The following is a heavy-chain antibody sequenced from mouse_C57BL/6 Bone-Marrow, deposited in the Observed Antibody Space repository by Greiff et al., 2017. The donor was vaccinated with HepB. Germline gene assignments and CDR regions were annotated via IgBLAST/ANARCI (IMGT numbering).Heavy chain of an antibody. CDR1: GFNIKDDY. Sequence: VQLQQSGAELVRPGASVKLSCTASGFNIKDDYMHWVKQRPEQGLEWIGWIDPENGDTEYASKFQGKATITADTSSNTAYLQLSSLTSEDTAVYYCTTYYYDYDACAYWGQGTLGTVSA. V-gene: IGHV14-4*01. D-gene: IGHD2-4*01. CDR2: IDPENGDT. CDR3: TTYYYDYDACAY. J-gene: IGHJ3*01.